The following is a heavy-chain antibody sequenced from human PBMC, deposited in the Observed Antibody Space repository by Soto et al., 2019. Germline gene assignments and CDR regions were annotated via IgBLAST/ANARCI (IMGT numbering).Heavy chain of an antibody. J-gene: IGHJ4*02. CDR1: GYTFTSYG. CDR3: TTDPPAGSRAIDY. V-gene: IGHV1-18*01. Sequence: ASVKVSCKASGYTFTSYGISWVRQAPGQGLEWMGWISSYNGNTKYAENLQGRVTMTTDTSTSTAYMELRSLKTEDTAMYYCTTDPPAGSRAIDYWGQGTQVTVSS. CDR2: ISSYNGNT.